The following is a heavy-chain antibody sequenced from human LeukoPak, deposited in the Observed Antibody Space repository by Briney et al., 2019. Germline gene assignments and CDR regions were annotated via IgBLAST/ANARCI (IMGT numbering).Heavy chain of an antibody. CDR3: AGAGGSQPYYYYGMDV. CDR2: MSPNSGDT. CDR1: GYTFTSYD. V-gene: IGHV1-8*01. J-gene: IGHJ6*02. Sequence: GASVKVSCKASGYTFTSYDFNWVRQATGQRPEWMGWMSPNSGDTGYAQKFQDRVTMTRNTSISTAYMELSSLRSDDTAVYYCAGAGGSQPYYYYGMDVWGQGTTVTVSS. D-gene: IGHD3-16*01.